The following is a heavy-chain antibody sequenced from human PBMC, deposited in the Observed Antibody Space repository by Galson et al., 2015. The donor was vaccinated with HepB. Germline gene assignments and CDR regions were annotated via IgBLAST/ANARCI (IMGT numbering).Heavy chain of an antibody. J-gene: IGHJ6*02. D-gene: IGHD2-2*01. CDR3: AKAGQLLFASYYYYGMDV. Sequence: SLRLSCAASGFTFSSYGMHWVRQAPGKGLEWVAVISYDGSNKYYADSVKGRFTISRDNSKNTLYLQMNSLRAEDTAVYYCAKAGQLLFASYYYYGMDVWGQGTTVTVSS. CDR2: ISYDGSNK. V-gene: IGHV3-30*18. CDR1: GFTFSSYG.